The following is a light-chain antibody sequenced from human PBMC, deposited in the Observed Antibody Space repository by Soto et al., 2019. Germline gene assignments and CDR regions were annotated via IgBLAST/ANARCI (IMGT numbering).Light chain of an antibody. CDR1: SSDVGGYNY. Sequence: QSALTQPASVSGSPGQSITISCTGTSSDVGGYNYVTWYQQHPGKAPKLMIYDVSNRPSGVSNRFSGSKSGNTASLTISGLQTEDEADYYCLSYTSSRAYVFGTGTKLTV. CDR3: LSYTSSRAYV. CDR2: DVS. J-gene: IGLJ1*01. V-gene: IGLV2-14*03.